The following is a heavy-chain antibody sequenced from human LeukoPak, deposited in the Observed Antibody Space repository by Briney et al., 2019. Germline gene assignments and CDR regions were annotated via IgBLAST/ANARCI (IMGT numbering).Heavy chain of an antibody. CDR2: ISGSGGST. D-gene: IGHD6-19*01. CDR1: GFTFSSYA. CDR3: AKDRYSSGWYTLTYDAFDI. J-gene: IGHJ3*02. V-gene: IGHV3-23*01. Sequence: PGGSLRLSCAASGFTFSSYAMSWVRQAPGKGLEWVSAISGSGGSTYYADSVKGRFTISRDNSKNTLYLQMNSLRAEDTAVYYCAKDRYSSGWYTLTYDAFDIWGQGTMVTVSS.